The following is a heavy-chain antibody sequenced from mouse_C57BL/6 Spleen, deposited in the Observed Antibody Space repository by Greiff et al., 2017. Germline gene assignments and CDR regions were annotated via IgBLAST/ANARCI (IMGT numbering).Heavy chain of an antibody. V-gene: IGHV1-55*01. Sequence: QVQLKQPGAELVKPGASVKMSCKASGYTFTSYWITWVKQRPGQGLEWLGDIYPGSGSTNYNEKFKSKATLTVATSSSTAYMQLSSLTSEDSAVYYCARHYYYGSSYDYYAMDYWGQGTSVTVSS. J-gene: IGHJ4*01. D-gene: IGHD1-1*01. CDR3: ARHYYYGSSYDYYAMDY. CDR1: GYTFTSYW. CDR2: IYPGSGST.